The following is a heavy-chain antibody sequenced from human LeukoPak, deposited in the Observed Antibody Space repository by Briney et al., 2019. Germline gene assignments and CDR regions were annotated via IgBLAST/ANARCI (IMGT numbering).Heavy chain of an antibody. CDR2: ISSSGSTI. D-gene: IGHD3-22*01. V-gene: IGHV3-11*04. Sequence: KTGGSLRLSCAASGFTFSDYYMSWIRQAPGKGLEWVSYISSSGSTIYYADSVKGRFTISRDNAKNSLYLQMNSLRAGDTAVYYCATSSAYYYFDFDYWGQGTLVTVSS. CDR3: ATSSAYYYFDFDY. CDR1: GFTFSDYY. J-gene: IGHJ4*02.